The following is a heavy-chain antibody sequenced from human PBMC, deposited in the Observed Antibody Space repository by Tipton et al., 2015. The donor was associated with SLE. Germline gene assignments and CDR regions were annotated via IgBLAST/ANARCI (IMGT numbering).Heavy chain of an antibody. CDR3: ARRAPLYSTGPQAAFDI. D-gene: IGHD6-19*01. CDR1: GVSISSRNW. J-gene: IGHJ3*02. Sequence: TLSLTCAVSGVSISSRNWWSWVRQSPGKGLEWVGEIYHSGNTNYNASLKSRVSISIDKSKKQFSLKLSSVTAADTAVYYCARRAPLYSTGPQAAFDIWGRGTLVTVSS. CDR2: IYHSGNT. V-gene: IGHV4-4*02.